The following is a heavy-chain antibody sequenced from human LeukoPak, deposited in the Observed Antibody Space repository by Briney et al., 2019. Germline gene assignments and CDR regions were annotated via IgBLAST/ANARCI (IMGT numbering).Heavy chain of an antibody. CDR2: IRNKAYVGTT. J-gene: IGHJ4*02. CDR3: ARDFTDTSLDYFDC. Sequence: RSLRLSCTVSGFTFGDYSMSCFRQAPGKGLEWVGFIRNKAYVGTTEYAASVKDRFTISRDDSKSIAYLQVTSLKTEDTAVYYCARDFTDTSLDYFDCWGQGTLVTVSS. V-gene: IGHV3-49*03. CDR1: GFTFGDYS. D-gene: IGHD5-18*01.